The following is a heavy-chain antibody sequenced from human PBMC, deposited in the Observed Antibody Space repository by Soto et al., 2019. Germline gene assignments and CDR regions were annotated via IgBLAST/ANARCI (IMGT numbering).Heavy chain of an antibody. V-gene: IGHV1-8*01. Sequence: ASVKVSCKASGYTFTSYDINWVRQATGQGLEWMGWMNPNSGNTGYAQKFQGRVTMTRNTPISTAYMELSSLRSEDTAVYYCARGRITIFGVYYYGMDVWGQGTTVTVSS. CDR2: MNPNSGNT. CDR3: ARGRITIFGVYYYGMDV. CDR1: GYTFTSYD. J-gene: IGHJ6*02. D-gene: IGHD3-3*01.